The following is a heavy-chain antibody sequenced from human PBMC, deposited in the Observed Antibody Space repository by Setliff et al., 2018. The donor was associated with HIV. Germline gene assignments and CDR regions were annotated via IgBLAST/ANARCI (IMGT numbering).Heavy chain of an antibody. V-gene: IGHV5-51*01. J-gene: IGHJ3*02. CDR2: IYPGDSDT. CDR3: ARQTLGYCSGGSCYGGAFDI. Sequence: GESLKISCKGSGYSFTNYWIGWVRQVPGKGLEWAGIIYPGDSDTRYSPSFQGQVTISADKSISTAYLQWSGLKTSDTAMYYCARQTLGYCSGGSCYGGAFDIWGQGTMVTVSS. D-gene: IGHD2-15*01. CDR1: GYSFTNYW.